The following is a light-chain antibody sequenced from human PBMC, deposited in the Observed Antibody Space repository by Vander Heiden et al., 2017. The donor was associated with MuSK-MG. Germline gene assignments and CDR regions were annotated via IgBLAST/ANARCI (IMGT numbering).Light chain of an antibody. V-gene: IGKV2-30*02. CDR2: RVS. J-gene: IGKJ2*01. Sequence: DAVMTQSPLSLPVTLGQPASISCRSSQSLAHGDGNTYLNWFQQRPGQSPRRLIYRVSDRGSGVPDRFSGSGSGTDFTLKISRVEAEDVGVYYCRQAKYWPYTFGQGTKMEIK. CDR1: QSLAHGDGNTY. CDR3: RQAKYWPYT.